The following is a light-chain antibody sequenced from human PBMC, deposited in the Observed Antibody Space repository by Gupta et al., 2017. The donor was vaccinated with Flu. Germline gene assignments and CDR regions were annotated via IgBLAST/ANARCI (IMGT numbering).Light chain of an antibody. CDR1: SSNIGNNY. V-gene: IGLV1-51*02. Sequence: QSVLTQPPSVAAVPGQKVTISCSGSSSNIGNNYVSWYQQLPGTAPKLLIYENNKRPSGIPDRFSCSKSGTSATLGITGLQTGDEADYYCGTWDSSLSAVVFGGGTKLTVL. J-gene: IGLJ2*01. CDR3: GTWDSSLSAVV. CDR2: ENN.